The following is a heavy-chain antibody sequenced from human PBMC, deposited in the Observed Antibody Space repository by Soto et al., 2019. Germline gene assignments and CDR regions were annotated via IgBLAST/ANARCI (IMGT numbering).Heavy chain of an antibody. CDR2: FDPEDGET. D-gene: IGHD3-22*01. CDR3: ATGAPITMIVVAKYYFDY. V-gene: IGHV1-24*01. Sequence: GASVKVSCEVSGYTLTELSMHWVRQAPGKGLEWMGGFDPEDGETIYAQKFQGRVTMTEDTSTDTAYMELSSLRSEDTAVYYCATGAPITMIVVAKYYFDYWGQGTLVTVSS. J-gene: IGHJ4*02. CDR1: GYTLTELS.